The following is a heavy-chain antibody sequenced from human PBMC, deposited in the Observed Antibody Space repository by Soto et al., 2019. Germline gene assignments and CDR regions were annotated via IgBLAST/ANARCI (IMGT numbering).Heavy chain of an antibody. J-gene: IGHJ4*02. Sequence: TLSLTCTVSGGSISNYYWSWIRQPPGKGLEWIGYIYYSGSTNYNPSLKSRVSMSVGTSKNQFSLKLNSVTAADTAVYYCAGKSSSWYYFEYWGQGTLVTVSS. CDR1: GGSISNYY. D-gene: IGHD6-13*01. CDR3: AGKSSSWYYFEY. V-gene: IGHV4-59*08. CDR2: IYYSGST.